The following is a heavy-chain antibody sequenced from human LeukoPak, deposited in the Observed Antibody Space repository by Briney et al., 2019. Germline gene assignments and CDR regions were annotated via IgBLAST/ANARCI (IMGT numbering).Heavy chain of an antibody. D-gene: IGHD6-13*01. J-gene: IGHJ3*02. CDR3: ARGYSSSVPWTFDI. CDR2: ISSSGSAI. Sequence: GGSLRLSCAASGFTFSDYYMSWIRQAPGKGLEWVSYISSSGSAIYYADSVKGRFTISRDNAKNSLYLQMNSLRAEDTAVYYCARGYSSSVPWTFDIWGQGTMVTVSS. CDR1: GFTFSDYY. V-gene: IGHV3-11*04.